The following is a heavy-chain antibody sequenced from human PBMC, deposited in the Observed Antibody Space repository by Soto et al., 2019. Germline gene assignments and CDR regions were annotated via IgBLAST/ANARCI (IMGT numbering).Heavy chain of an antibody. CDR3: AKATATGGGAFEI. Sequence: EVQMLESGGGLAQPGVSLRLSCAGSGFICSSYDMSWVRQAPGKGLEWVSTILVGGSTHYEDSVKGRFTISRDTSKNTVYLQMNSLTAGDTAVYYCAKATATGGGAFEICGQGTMVTVSS. CDR2: ILVGGST. J-gene: IGHJ3*02. D-gene: IGHD2-8*02. CDR1: GFICSSYD. V-gene: IGHV3-23*01.